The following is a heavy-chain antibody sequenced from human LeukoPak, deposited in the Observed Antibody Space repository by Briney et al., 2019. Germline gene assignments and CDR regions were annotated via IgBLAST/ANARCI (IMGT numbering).Heavy chain of an antibody. CDR3: ARMPPPPTAMDYYYYMDV. CDR1: SGSICSYY. Sequence: SETLSLPCTVSSGSICSYYWIWIRQSPGKGLEGIGYIYYSGSTNYNPSLKSRVTISVDTSKNQFSLKLSSVTAADTAVYYCARMPPPPTAMDYYYYMDVWGKGTTVTVSS. V-gene: IGHV4-59*01. J-gene: IGHJ6*03. CDR2: IYYSGST. D-gene: IGHD2-2*01.